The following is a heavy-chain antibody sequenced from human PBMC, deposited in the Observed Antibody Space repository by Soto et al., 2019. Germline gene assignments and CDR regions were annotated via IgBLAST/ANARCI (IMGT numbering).Heavy chain of an antibody. CDR1: GVSVSTGGYF. D-gene: IGHD5-18*01. CDR2: IYYSGMT. J-gene: IGHJ4*02. Sequence: TLSLTCTVSGVSVSTGGYFWTWIRQHPGKGLEWIGNIYYSGMTYYNPSLRGRVSISLDPSESQFSLKLNSVTAADTAVYYCARDSSGPGYSYGKFDYWGQGALVTVSS. CDR3: ARDSSGPGYSYGKFDY. V-gene: IGHV4-31*03.